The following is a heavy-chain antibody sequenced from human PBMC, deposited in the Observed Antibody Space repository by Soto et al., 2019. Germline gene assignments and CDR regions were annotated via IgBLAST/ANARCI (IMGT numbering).Heavy chain of an antibody. D-gene: IGHD3-9*01. J-gene: IGHJ6*03. CDR3: AKPSDILTCYFRENYMDV. Sequence: EVQLLESGGGLVQPGGSLRLSCAASGFTFSSYAMSWVRQAPGKGLEWVSAISGSGGSTYYADSVKGRFTISRDNSKNTLYLQMNSLRAEDTAVYYCAKPSDILTCYFRENYMDVWGKGTTVTVSS. CDR2: ISGSGGST. CDR1: GFTFSSYA. V-gene: IGHV3-23*01.